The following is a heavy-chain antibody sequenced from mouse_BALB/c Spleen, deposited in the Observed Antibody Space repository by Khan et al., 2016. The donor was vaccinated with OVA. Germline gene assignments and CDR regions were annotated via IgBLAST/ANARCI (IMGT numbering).Heavy chain of an antibody. V-gene: IGHV5-6*01. J-gene: IGHJ3*01. D-gene: IGHD4-1*01. Sequence: EVQLVESGGDLVKPGGSLKLSCVASGFTFRSYAMSWVRQTPDKRLEWVASISSVGDYTYYPDNMKGRFTISRDNVKNTLYLQMSSLKSEDTAMFYCASHLTGSFAYWGQGTLVTVSA. CDR2: ISSVGDYT. CDR1: GFTFRSYA. CDR3: ASHLTGSFAY.